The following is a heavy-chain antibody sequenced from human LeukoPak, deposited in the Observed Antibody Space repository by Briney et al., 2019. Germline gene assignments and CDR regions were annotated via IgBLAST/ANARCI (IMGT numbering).Heavy chain of an antibody. D-gene: IGHD6-6*01. CDR3: ARSSYSSSSSV. CDR1: GFTFSGFW. V-gene: IGHV3-7*03. CDR2: INSDGSEG. Sequence: GGSLRLSCAVSGFTFSGFWMSWSRQAPGKGLEWVASINSDGSEGYYADVVKGRFTISRDNAKNSLCLQINSLRAEDTAVYYCARSSYSSSSSVWGQGTMVTVSS. J-gene: IGHJ3*01.